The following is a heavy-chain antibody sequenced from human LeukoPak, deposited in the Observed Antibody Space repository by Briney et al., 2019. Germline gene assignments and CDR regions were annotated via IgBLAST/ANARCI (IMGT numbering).Heavy chain of an antibody. CDR2: ISAYNGNT. V-gene: IGHV1-18*01. CDR3: ARVDLEWLFTRYYYYGMDV. D-gene: IGHD3-3*01. J-gene: IGHJ6*02. CDR1: GYTFTSYG. Sequence: VASVKVSCKASGYTFTSYGISWVRQAPGQGLEWMGWISAYNGNTNYAQKLQGRVTMTTDTSTSTAYMELRSLRSDDTAVYYCARVDLEWLFTRYYYYGMDVWGQGTTVTVSS.